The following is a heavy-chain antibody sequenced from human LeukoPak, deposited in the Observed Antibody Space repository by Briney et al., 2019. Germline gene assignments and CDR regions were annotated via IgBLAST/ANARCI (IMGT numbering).Heavy chain of an antibody. CDR2: ISGRDGRT. D-gene: IGHD6-13*01. Sequence: GGSLRLSCAASGFTLSSYAMSWVRQAPGRGLEWVSAISGRDGRTYYTDSVKGRFTISRDNSRDTLYLQMNSLRAEDTAVYYCSTSPSFGSSWYQFNYWGQGTLVAVSS. CDR1: GFTLSSYA. V-gene: IGHV3-23*01. CDR3: STSPSFGSSWYQFNY. J-gene: IGHJ4*02.